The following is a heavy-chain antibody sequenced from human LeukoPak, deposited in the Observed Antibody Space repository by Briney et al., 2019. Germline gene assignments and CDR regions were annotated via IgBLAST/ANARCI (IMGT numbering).Heavy chain of an antibody. V-gene: IGHV3-7*01. CDR2: IKQDGSGK. Sequence: TGGSLRLSCAASGFTSSSYWMSWVRQAPGKGLEWVANIKQDGSGKYYVDSVKGRFTISRDNAKNSLYLQMNSLRAEDTAVYYCARDRGSSGWYEFDYWGQGTLVTVSS. J-gene: IGHJ4*02. CDR3: ARDRGSSGWYEFDY. D-gene: IGHD6-19*01. CDR1: GFTSSSYW.